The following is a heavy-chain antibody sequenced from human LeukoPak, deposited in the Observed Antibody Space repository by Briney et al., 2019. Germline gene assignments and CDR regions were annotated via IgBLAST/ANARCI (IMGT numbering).Heavy chain of an antibody. CDR3: ARGDYYYYYYYMDV. CDR1: GGSISGYY. J-gene: IGHJ6*03. V-gene: IGHV4-59*01. D-gene: IGHD3/OR15-3a*01. Sequence: SSETLSLTCTVSGGSISGYYWSWIRQPPGKGLQWIGYISYSGGTNYNPSLKSRVTISVDTSKNQFSLKLSSVTAADTAVYYCARGDYYYYYYYMDVWGKGTTVPISS. CDR2: ISYSGGT.